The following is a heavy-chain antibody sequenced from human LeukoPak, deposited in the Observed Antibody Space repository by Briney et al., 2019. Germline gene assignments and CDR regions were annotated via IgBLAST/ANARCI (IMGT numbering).Heavy chain of an antibody. V-gene: IGHV3-30*19. J-gene: IGHJ6*02. CDR2: IWYDGSNK. Sequence: GGSLRLSCAASGFTFSSYGMHWVRQAPGKGLEWVAVIWYDGSNKYYADSVKGRFTISRDNSKSTLYLQMNSLRAEDTAVYYCASNYYDSSGYYWAPYYYYGMDVWGQGTTVTVSS. CDR1: GFTFSSYG. D-gene: IGHD3-22*01. CDR3: ASNYYDSSGYYWAPYYYYGMDV.